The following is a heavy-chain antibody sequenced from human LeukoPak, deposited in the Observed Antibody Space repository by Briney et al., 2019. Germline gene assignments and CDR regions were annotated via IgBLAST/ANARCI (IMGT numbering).Heavy chain of an antibody. D-gene: IGHD5-12*01. CDR1: GFTFSSYA. CDR2: ISGSGSST. J-gene: IGHJ4*02. CDR3: AKYPGGYGRAPGY. Sequence: GGSLSLSCAGSGFTFSSYAMSWLRQARGKGLAGVSAISGSGSSTYYADSVKGRFTISRDNSKNTLYLQMNSLRAEDTAVYYCAKYPGGYGRAPGYWGQGTRVTVSS. V-gene: IGHV3-23*01.